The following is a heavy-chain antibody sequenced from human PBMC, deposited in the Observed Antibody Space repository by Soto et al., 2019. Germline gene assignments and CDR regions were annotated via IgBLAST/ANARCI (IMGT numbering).Heavy chain of an antibody. Sequence: SETLSLTCTVSGGSVSSGSYYCSWIRQPPGKGLEWIGYIYYSGSTNYNPSLKSRATISVDTSKNQFSLKLSSVTAADTAVYYCARAVGELGEGLFFDYWGQGTLVTVSS. CDR2: IYYSGST. V-gene: IGHV4-61*01. D-gene: IGHD1-26*01. CDR1: GGSVSSGSYY. J-gene: IGHJ4*02. CDR3: ARAVGELGEGLFFDY.